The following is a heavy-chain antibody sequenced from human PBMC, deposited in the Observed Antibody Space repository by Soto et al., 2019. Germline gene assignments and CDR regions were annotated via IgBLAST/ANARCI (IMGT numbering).Heavy chain of an antibody. CDR2: INHSGST. J-gene: IGHJ6*03. CDR1: GGSFSGYY. CDR3: ARWVVVLAAKKGFYCYSRHV. D-gene: IGHD2-2*01. V-gene: IGHV4-34*01. Sequence: QVQLQQWGAGLLKPSETLSLTCAVYGGSFSGYYWSWIRQPPGKGLEWIGEINHSGSTNYNPSLKSRATISVDASKIPFSLRLSAVTAADTAVYYRARWVVVLAAKKGFYCYSRHVVGKGTTVTVSS.